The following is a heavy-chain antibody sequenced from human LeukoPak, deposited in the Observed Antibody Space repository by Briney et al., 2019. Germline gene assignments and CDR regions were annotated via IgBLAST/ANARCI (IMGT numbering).Heavy chain of an antibody. CDR1: GFTVSSNY. CDR2: IYSGGST. Sequence: GRSLRLSCAASGFTVSSNYMSWVRQAPGKGLEWVSVIYSGGSTYYADSVKGRFTISRDNSKNTLYLQMNSLRAEDTAVYYCARSTMVRGPPYYYYGMDVWGQGTTVTVSS. CDR3: ARSTMVRGPPYYYYGMDV. J-gene: IGHJ6*02. D-gene: IGHD3-10*01. V-gene: IGHV3-53*01.